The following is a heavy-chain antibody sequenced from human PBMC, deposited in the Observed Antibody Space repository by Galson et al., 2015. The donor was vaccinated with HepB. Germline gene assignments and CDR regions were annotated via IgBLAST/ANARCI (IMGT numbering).Heavy chain of an antibody. J-gene: IGHJ4*02. V-gene: IGHV3-48*03. CDR2: ISSSGMTI. CDR3: ARADTAMVPFDY. Sequence: SLRLSCAASGFTFSSYEMNWVRQAPGKGLEWVSYISSSGMTIYYADSVKGRFTISRDNAKNSLYLQMNILRAEDTAVYYWARADTAMVPFDYCGQGTLVTVSS. D-gene: IGHD5-18*01. CDR1: GFTFSSYE.